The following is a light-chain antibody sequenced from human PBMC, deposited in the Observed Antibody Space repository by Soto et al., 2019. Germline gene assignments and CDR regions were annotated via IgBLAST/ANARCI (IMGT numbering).Light chain of an antibody. J-gene: IGKJ4*01. CDR3: QQYNNWPPLT. Sequence: EIVMTQSPPTLSVSPGGRATLSCRASQSVSSNLAWYQQKPGQAPMLLIYGASTRATGIPARFSGSGSGTEFTLTISSLQSEDFAVYYCQQYNNWPPLTFGGGTKVEIK. V-gene: IGKV3-15*01. CDR1: QSVSSN. CDR2: GAS.